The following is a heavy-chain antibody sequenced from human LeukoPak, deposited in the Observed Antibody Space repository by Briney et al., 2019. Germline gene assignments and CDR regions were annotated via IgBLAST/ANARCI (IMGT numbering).Heavy chain of an antibody. CDR3: ARATVTEYFDY. J-gene: IGHJ4*02. V-gene: IGHV3-30-3*01. D-gene: IGHD4-17*01. Sequence: GGSLRLSCAASGFSFHYYAMHWVRQAPGKGLEWVAVISYDGANEYYADSVKGRLTISRDNSKNTLYMEMNSLRAEDTAVYYCARATVTEYFDYWGQGTLVTVSS. CDR2: ISYDGANE. CDR1: GFSFHYYA.